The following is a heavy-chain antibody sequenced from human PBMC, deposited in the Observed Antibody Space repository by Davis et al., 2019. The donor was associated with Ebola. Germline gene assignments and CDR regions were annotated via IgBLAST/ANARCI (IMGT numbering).Heavy chain of an antibody. J-gene: IGHJ4*02. CDR2: IYYSGST. Sequence: PSEPLSLTCTVSGGSISSSSYYWGWIRQPPGKGLEWIGSIYYSGSTYYNPSLKSRVTISVDTSKNQFSLKLSSVTAADTAVYYCARHKDYQHNDYWGQGTLVTVSS. D-gene: IGHD2-2*01. CDR1: GGSISSSSYY. CDR3: ARHKDYQHNDY. V-gene: IGHV4-39*01.